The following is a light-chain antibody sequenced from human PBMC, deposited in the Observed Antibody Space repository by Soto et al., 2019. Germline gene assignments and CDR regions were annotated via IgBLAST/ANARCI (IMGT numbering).Light chain of an antibody. V-gene: IGLV2-14*01. CDR3: SSYTSSSFYV. CDR2: DVS. J-gene: IGLJ1*01. Sequence: QSVLTQPGSVSGSPGQSITISCTGTSSDVGGYNYVSWYQQHPGKAPKLMIYDVSNRPSGVSNRFSGSKSGNTASLTISGLQAEDEADYYCSSYTSSSFYVFGTGTKVTVL. CDR1: SSDVGGYNY.